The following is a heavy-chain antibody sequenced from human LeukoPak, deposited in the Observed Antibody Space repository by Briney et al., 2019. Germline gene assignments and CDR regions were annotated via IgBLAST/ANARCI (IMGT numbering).Heavy chain of an antibody. CDR3: ARPRGGWFGEPGAFDI. CDR2: IYYSGST. Sequence: NASETLSLTCTVSGGSISSSSYYWGWIRQPPGKGLEWIGSIYYSGSTYYNPSLKSRVTISVDTSKNQFSLKLSSVTAADTAVYYCARPRGGWFGEPGAFDIWGQGTMVTVSS. CDR1: GGSISSSSYY. J-gene: IGHJ3*02. D-gene: IGHD3-10*01. V-gene: IGHV4-39*07.